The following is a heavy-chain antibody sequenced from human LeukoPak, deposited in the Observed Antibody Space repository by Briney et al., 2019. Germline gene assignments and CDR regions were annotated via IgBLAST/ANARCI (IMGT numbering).Heavy chain of an antibody. J-gene: IGHJ5*02. V-gene: IGHV4-34*01. Sequence: SETLSLTCAVYGGSFSGYYWSWIRQPPGKGLEWIGEINHSGSTNYHPSLKSRVTISLDTSKNQFSLKLSSVTAADTAVYYCARGLITLRYNWFDPWGQGTLVTVSS. CDR3: ARGLITLRYNWFDP. D-gene: IGHD3-22*01. CDR2: INHSGST. CDR1: GGSFSGYY.